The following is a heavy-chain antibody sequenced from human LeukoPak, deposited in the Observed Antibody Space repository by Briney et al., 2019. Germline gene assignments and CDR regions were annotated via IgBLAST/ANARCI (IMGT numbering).Heavy chain of an antibody. J-gene: IGHJ5*02. D-gene: IGHD3-22*01. CDR1: GYSFTTYW. V-gene: IGHV5-51*01. Sequence: GESLKISCKASGYSFTTYWIAWVRQMPGKGLEWMGSVYPGDSDTRYSPSFQGHVTISADKATNTAYLHWSSLEASDTAMYYCARLTYYYDSSGYYSGWFDPWGQGTLVTVSS. CDR2: VYPGDSDT. CDR3: ARLTYYYDSSGYYSGWFDP.